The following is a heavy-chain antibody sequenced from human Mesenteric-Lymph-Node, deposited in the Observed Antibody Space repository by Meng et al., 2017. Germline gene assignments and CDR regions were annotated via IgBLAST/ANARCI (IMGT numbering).Heavy chain of an antibody. CDR2: VYPWDSDT. Sequence: GESLKISCQGLGFSFTTYWIGWVRQLPGKGLEWVGVVYPWDSDTRYSPSFQGHVTISADTSTSTAYLQWYYLEASDSAMYYCARGSWDSNNLYSPNHFDRWGHGTQVTVAS. CDR1: GFSFTTYW. V-gene: IGHV5-51*01. D-gene: IGHD3-16*01. CDR3: ARGSWDSNNLYSPNHFDR. J-gene: IGHJ4*01.